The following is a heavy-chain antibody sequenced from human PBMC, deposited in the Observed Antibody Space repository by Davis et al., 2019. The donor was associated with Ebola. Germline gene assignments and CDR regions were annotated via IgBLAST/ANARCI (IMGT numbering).Heavy chain of an antibody. CDR3: ARGLGEYSRNFDY. CDR2: MNHSGST. D-gene: IGHD6-6*01. J-gene: IGHJ4*02. V-gene: IGHV4-34*01. Sequence: SETLSLTCAVYGGSFSGYYWSWIRQPPGTGLAWIGEMNHSGSTNYNPSLKSRVTISADTSKNQFSLKLNSVTAADTTVYYCARGLGEYSRNFDYWGQGTLVTVSS. CDR1: GGSFSGYY.